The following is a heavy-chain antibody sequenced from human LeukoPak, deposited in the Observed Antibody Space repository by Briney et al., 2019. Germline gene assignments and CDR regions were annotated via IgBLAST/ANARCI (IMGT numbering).Heavy chain of an antibody. CDR2: INWNSGSM. CDR1: GFTFDDHA. D-gene: IGHD1-26*01. J-gene: IGHJ3*02. Sequence: SGGSLRLSCAASGFTFDDHAMHWVRQAPGKGLEWVSGINWNSGSMGYADSVKGRFTISRDNAKNSPYLQMDSLRTEDTASYYCAKDQRSDRDAFDIWGQGTMVTVSS. CDR3: AKDQRSDRDAFDI. V-gene: IGHV3-9*01.